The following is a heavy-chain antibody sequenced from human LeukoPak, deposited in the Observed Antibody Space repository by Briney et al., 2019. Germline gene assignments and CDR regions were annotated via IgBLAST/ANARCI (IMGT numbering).Heavy chain of an antibody. CDR3: ARAHRPTGYNGDY. J-gene: IGHJ4*02. CDR2: VNPSSGNS. Sequence: ASVKVSCKASGCDFTSFDVNWVRQAPGQGLEWMGWVNPSSGNSGYAQRFQGRVTMTRNASINTAYMELSSLRSEDTAVYYCARAHRPTGYNGDYWGQGTLVTVSS. D-gene: IGHD1-1*01. V-gene: IGHV1-8*01. CDR1: GCDFTSFD.